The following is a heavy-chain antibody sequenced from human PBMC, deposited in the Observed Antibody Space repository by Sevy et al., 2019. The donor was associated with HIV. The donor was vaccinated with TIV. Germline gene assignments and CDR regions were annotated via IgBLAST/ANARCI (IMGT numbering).Heavy chain of an antibody. J-gene: IGHJ6*02. D-gene: IGHD3-3*01. CDR2: MNPNSRNT. CDR1: GYTFTSYD. V-gene: IGHV1-8*01. Sequence: ATVKVSCKASGYTFTSYDINWVRQATGQGLERMGWMNPNSRNTGYAQKFQGRVIMTRNTSITTAYMELSSLKSDDTALYYCAKGYYGFWSSYYYGMDVWGQGTVVTVSS. CDR3: AKGYYGFWSSYYYGMDV.